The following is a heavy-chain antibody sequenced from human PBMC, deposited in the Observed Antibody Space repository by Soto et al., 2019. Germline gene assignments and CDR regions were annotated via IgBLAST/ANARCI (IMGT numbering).Heavy chain of an antibody. Sequence: PSETLSLTCAVDGGSSSGYYWCWIRQPPGKGLEWIGEINHSGSTNYNPSLKSRVTISVDTSKNQFSLTLSSVPDADTAVYYCASVVRGYCSGGSCYGWFGPWAHGTLVT. V-gene: IGHV4-34*01. J-gene: IGHJ5*02. D-gene: IGHD2-15*01. CDR1: GGSSSGYY. CDR3: ASVVRGYCSGGSCYGWFGP. CDR2: INHSGST.